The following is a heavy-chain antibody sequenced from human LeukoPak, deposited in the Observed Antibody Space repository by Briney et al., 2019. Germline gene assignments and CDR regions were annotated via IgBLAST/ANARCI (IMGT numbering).Heavy chain of an antibody. J-gene: IGHJ4*02. V-gene: IGHV3-9*01. CDR2: ISWNSGSI. CDR1: GFTFDDYA. CDR3: ARDSSTYSSGLDY. D-gene: IGHD6-19*01. Sequence: GRSLRLSCAASGFTFDDYAMHWVRQAPGKGLEWVSGISWNSGSIGYADSVKGRFTISRDNAKNTLYLQMNSLRAEDTAVYYCARDSSTYSSGLDYWGQGTLVTVSS.